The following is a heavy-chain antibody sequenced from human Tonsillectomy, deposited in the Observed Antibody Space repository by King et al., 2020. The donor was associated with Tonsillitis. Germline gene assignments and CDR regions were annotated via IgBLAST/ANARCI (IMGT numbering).Heavy chain of an antibody. Sequence: QLVQSGAEVKKPGASVMVSCKASGYTFTGYYMHWVRQAPGQGLEWMGWINPDSGVTSHAQKFQGRVTMTRDTSISTAYMELSGLRSDDTAVYYCAMVAATRWFDPGGQGTLVTVSS. V-gene: IGHV1-2*02. CDR2: INPDSGVT. CDR3: AMVAATRWFDP. J-gene: IGHJ5*02. CDR1: GYTFTGYY. D-gene: IGHD2-15*01.